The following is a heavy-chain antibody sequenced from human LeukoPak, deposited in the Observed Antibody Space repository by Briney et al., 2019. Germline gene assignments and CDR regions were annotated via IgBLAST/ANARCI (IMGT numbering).Heavy chain of an antibody. CDR3: ARDLLGVSYGMDV. CDR2: ISYDGSNK. Sequence: PGGSLRLSCAASGLTFSSYAMHWVRQAPGKGLEWVAVISYDGSNKYYADSVKGRFTISRDNSKNTLYLQMNSLRAEDTAVYYCARDLLGVSYGMDVWAQGTTVTVSS. J-gene: IGHJ6*02. V-gene: IGHV3-30*04. CDR1: GLTFSSYA. D-gene: IGHD2-15*01.